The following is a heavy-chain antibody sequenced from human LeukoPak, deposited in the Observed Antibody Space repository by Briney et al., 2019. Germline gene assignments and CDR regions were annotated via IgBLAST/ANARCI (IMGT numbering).Heavy chain of an antibody. CDR1: GYIFTLYG. Sequence: ASVKVTCKASGYIFTLYGINGVRQAPGQELEWMGWISAYNGNTNYAQKLQGRVTMTTETSTSTAYMELRSLRSDDTAVDYCARDGSSITARAGDYWGQGTLVTVSS. CDR2: ISAYNGNT. J-gene: IGHJ4*02. V-gene: IGHV1-18*01. D-gene: IGHD6-6*01. CDR3: ARDGSSITARAGDY.